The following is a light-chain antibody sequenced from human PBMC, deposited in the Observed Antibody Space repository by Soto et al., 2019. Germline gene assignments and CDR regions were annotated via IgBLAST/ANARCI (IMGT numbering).Light chain of an antibody. J-gene: IGKJ4*01. Sequence: DIQMTQSPSSVSASLGDRVTITCQASQGIGVYLAWFQQKPGNVPKLLIYAASTLQSGVPSRFSGSGSGTDFTLTISSLQPEDVATYYCQKYNSAPLTFGGGTKVEIK. CDR3: QKYNSAPLT. CDR1: QGIGVY. V-gene: IGKV1-27*01. CDR2: AAS.